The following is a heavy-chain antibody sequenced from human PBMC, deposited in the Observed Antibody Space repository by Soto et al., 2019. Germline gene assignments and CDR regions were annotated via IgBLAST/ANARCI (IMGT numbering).Heavy chain of an antibody. CDR2: INHSGST. D-gene: IGHD2-15*01. V-gene: IGHV4-34*01. CDR1: GGSFSGYY. J-gene: IGHJ4*02. Sequence: SETLSLTCAVYGGSFSGYYWSWIRQPPGKGLEWIGEINHSGSTNYNPSLKSRVTISVDTSKNQFSLKLSSVTAADTAVYYCARGRRYRRPGIVVVVAAPVYYFDYWGQGTLVTVSS. CDR3: ARGRRYRRPGIVVVVAAPVYYFDY.